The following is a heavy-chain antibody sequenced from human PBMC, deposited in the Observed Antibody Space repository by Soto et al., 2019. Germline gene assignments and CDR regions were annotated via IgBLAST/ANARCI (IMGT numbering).Heavy chain of an antibody. CDR2: IDREGSDT. D-gene: IGHD4-17*01. V-gene: IGHV3-74*01. Sequence: EVQLVESGGGLVQPGGSLRLSCAASGFTFSSYWMHWVRQTPGKGLVWVSRIDREGSDTAYADSVKGRFTISRDNAKNTMYLKMNSLRAEDTAVYYGERATTTVTTRPTLGYWGQGTLVTVSS. CDR3: ERATTTVTTRPTLGY. CDR1: GFTFSSYW. J-gene: IGHJ4*02.